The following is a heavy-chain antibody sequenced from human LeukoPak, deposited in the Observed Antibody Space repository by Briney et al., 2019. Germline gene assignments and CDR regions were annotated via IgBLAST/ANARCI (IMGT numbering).Heavy chain of an antibody. CDR1: GYSFTTHW. J-gene: IGHJ4*02. Sequence: GESLKIPCKGSGYSFTTHWIGWVRQMPGKGLEWMGIFYPGDSETSYSPSFQGQVTISADKSITTAYLQWSRLKASDTAMYYCARSDFRGESFDYWGQGTLVTVSS. D-gene: IGHD2-21*01. CDR2: FYPGDSET. V-gene: IGHV5-51*01. CDR3: ARSDFRGESFDY.